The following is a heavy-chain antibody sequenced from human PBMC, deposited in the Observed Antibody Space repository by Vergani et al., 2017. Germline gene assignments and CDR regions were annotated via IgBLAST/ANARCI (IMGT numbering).Heavy chain of an antibody. CDR2: ISASGNA. CDR3: ARRSGGYYSGGKVHPLRTAFDV. V-gene: IGHV4-61*02. J-gene: IGHJ3*01. CDR1: GGSISAGYYF. Sequence: QVQLQASGPGRVKPSQTLSLTCTMSGGSISAGYYFWSWIRQPAGKGPEWLGHISASGNASHSPSLTTRVSMSVDTSKSQFSLTVTSVTAADTAIYFCARRSGGYYSGGKVHPLRTAFDVWGHGTVVTVSS. D-gene: IGHD2-15*01.